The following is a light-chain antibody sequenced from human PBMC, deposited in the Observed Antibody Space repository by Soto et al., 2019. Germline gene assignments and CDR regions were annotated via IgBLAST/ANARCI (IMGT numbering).Light chain of an antibody. CDR2: DAS. J-gene: IGKJ1*01. Sequence: EIVLTQSPATLSLSPGEIATLSFSASQSIINYLAFYQQKPGQAPRLLIYDASSRATGIPDRFSGGLSVTDISLTISSLQPDDFATYYCQQYSSYSTFGQGTKVDIK. CDR1: QSIINY. V-gene: IGKV3-11*01. CDR3: QQYSSYST.